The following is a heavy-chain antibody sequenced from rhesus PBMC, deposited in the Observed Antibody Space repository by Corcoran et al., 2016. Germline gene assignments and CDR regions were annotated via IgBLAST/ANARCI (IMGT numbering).Heavy chain of an antibody. J-gene: IGHJ5-2*02. Sequence: QLQLQESGPGLVKTSDTLSLTCVVSGGSISVYYYKWIRKAPGKGLERIGYIGGGSRITTNTPSRKVLVTISTESSKDRFSLILNSLTSADTAVYYGARFSGWYCSVDVWGRGLLVTVSS. CDR1: GGSISVYY. V-gene: IGHV4-165*02. CDR3: ARFSGWYCSVDV. D-gene: IGHD6-31*01. CDR2: IGGGSRIT.